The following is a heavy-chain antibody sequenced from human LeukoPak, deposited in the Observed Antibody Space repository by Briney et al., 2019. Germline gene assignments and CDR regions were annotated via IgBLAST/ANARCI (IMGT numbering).Heavy chain of an antibody. CDR2: ISDSGDST. D-gene: IGHD6-19*01. Sequence: QPGGSLRLSCAASEFAFSGQAMGWVRQAPGKGLEWVSVISDSGDSTYYADSVKGRFTISRDNSKNTLYLQMISLRAEDTAIYYCAKDARRSDGWYFFDHWGQGTLVTVSS. J-gene: IGHJ4*02. CDR3: AKDARRSDGWYFFDH. CDR1: EFAFSGQA. V-gene: IGHV3-23*01.